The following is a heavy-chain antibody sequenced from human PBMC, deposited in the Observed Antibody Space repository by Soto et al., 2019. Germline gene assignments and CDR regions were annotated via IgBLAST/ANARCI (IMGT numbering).Heavy chain of an antibody. V-gene: IGHV1-58*02. CDR1: GFTFTSSA. Sequence: SVKVSCKASGFTFTSSAMQWVRQARGQRLEWIGWIVVGSGNTNYAQKFQERVTITRDMTTSTAYMELSSLRSEDTAVYYCAADPMGWYTYYYYGMDVWGQGTTVTVSS. D-gene: IGHD6-19*01. J-gene: IGHJ6*02. CDR2: IVVGSGNT. CDR3: AADPMGWYTYYYYGMDV.